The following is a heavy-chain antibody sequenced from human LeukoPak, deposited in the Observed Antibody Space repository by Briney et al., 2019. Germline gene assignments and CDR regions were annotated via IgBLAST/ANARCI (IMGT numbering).Heavy chain of an antibody. Sequence: GGSLRLSCAASGFTFDDYAMHWVRQAPGKGLEGVSGISWNSGSIGYADSVKGRFTISRDNAKNSLYLQMNSLRVEDTALYYCAKGVRSNWFDPWGQGTLVTVSS. CDR1: GFTFDDYA. CDR2: ISWNSGSI. V-gene: IGHV3-9*01. J-gene: IGHJ5*02. CDR3: AKGVRSNWFDP.